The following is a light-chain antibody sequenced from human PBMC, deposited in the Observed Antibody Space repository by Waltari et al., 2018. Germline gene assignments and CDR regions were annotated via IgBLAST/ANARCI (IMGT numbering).Light chain of an antibody. CDR2: AAS. CDR1: QGISSW. J-gene: IGKJ1*01. V-gene: IGKV1-12*01. Sequence: DIQMTQSPSSVSASVGDRVTITCRASQGISSWLDWYQQKPGKAPKLLIYAASSLQSGVPSRFSGSGSGTDFTLTISSLQPEDFATYYCQQANSFPPTFGXGXXXEIK. CDR3: QQANSFPPT.